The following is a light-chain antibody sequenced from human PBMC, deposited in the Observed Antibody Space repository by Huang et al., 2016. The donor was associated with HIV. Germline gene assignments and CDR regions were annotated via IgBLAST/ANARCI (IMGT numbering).Light chain of an antibody. CDR1: QSVSSN. V-gene: IGKV3-15*01. CDR3: QQYGNWPPWT. Sequence: EIVMTQSPTTLSVSPGERATLSCRASQSVSSNLAWYQQKPGQAPRLLIYGASTRATCIPARCSGSGSGTEFTLTISSLQSEDFAVYYCQQYGNWPPWTFGQGTKVEIK. CDR2: GAS. J-gene: IGKJ1*01.